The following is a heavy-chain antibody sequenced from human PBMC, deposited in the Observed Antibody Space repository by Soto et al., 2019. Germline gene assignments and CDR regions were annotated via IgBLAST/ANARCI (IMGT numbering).Heavy chain of an antibody. V-gene: IGHV1-18*01. CDR1: GYSFATSG. D-gene: IGHD3-22*01. CDR2: ISVYNGNT. CDR3: ARAGQYYDASGYAD. Sequence: QVKFVQSGTEVKKPGASIKVSCKASGYSFATSGMTWVRQAPGQGLEWMGWISVYNGNTNYDQSLQDRVTMTTDTSTNTAYWEVRNLRSDDTAVYYCARAGQYYDASGYADWGQGTLVTVSS. J-gene: IGHJ4*02.